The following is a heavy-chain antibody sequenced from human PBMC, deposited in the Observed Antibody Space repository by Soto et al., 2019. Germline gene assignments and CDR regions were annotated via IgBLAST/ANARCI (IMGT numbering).Heavy chain of an antibody. J-gene: IGHJ6*02. V-gene: IGHV3-23*01. D-gene: IGHD3-10*01. CDR3: AKDLAEYYYGSGSPDYGMDV. CDR1: GFPFSSYA. Sequence: GGSLRLSCVASGFPFSSYAMSWVRQTPGKGLEWVSGISGSGGRTYYADSVKGRFTISRDNSNNTLSLQMHILRVEDTAVYYSAKDLAEYYYGSGSPDYGMDVWGQGTTVTVSS. CDR2: ISGSGGRT.